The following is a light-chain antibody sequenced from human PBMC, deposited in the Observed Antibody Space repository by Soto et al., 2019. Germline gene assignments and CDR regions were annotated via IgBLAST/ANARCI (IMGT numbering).Light chain of an antibody. V-gene: IGKV3-20*01. CDR2: SAS. Sequence: EIVLTQSPGTLSLSPGERATLSCRASQSVSISSLAWYQQKPGQAPRLLIYSASSRATGIPDRFSGSGSGTDFPHTISGLDPADFAVYYCPQHGSASYTFGQGTNLE. CDR3: PQHGSASYT. CDR1: QSVSISS. J-gene: IGKJ2*01.